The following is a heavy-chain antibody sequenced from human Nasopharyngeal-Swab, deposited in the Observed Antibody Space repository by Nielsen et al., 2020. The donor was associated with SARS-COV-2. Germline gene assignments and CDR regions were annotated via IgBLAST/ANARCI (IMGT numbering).Heavy chain of an antibody. D-gene: IGHD3-22*01. J-gene: IGHJ4*02. V-gene: IGHV1-69*01. CDR2: IIPIFGTA. CDR3: AREGAHYYDSSGYFSHDY. Sequence: WVRQAPGQGLEWMGGIIPIFGTANYAQKFQGRVTITADESTRIAYMVLSSLRSEDTAMYYCAREGAHYYDSSGYFSHDYWGQGTLVTVSS.